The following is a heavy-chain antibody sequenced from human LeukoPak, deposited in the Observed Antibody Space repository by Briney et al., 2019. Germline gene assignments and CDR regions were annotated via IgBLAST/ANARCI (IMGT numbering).Heavy chain of an antibody. CDR1: GFTFNNDW. D-gene: IGHD6-19*01. CDR2: IKSTLDGGTT. J-gene: IGHJ3*02. Sequence: GGSLRLSCAASGFTFNNDWMNWVRQVPGKGLEWVGRIKSTLDGGTTDLAAPVKDRFTVSRDDSKKTLYLQMNSLKTEDTAINYCTTGGNVIVAGTRALDIWGQGTMVTVSS. V-gene: IGHV3-15*07. CDR3: TTGGNVIVAGTRALDI.